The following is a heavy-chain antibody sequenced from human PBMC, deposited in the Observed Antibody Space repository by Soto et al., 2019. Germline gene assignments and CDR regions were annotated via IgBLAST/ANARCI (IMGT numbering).Heavy chain of an antibody. CDR2: INHSGST. CDR1: GGSFSCYY. V-gene: IGHV4-34*01. D-gene: IGHD6-25*01. CDR3: ARGQRTIAAAGFDY. J-gene: IGHJ4*02. Sequence: SETLSLTCAVYGGSFSCYYWSWIRQPPGKGLEWIGEINHSGSTNYNPSLKSRVTISVDTSKNQFSLKLSSVTAADTAVYYCARGQRTIAAAGFDYWGQGNLVTVSA.